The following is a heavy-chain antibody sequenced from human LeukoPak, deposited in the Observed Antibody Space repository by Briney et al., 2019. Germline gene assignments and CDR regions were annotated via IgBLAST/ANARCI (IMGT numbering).Heavy chain of an antibody. CDR2: IKQDGSEK. D-gene: IGHD5-18*01. J-gene: IGHJ6*03. CDR1: GFTFSTYW. V-gene: IGHV3-7*01. Sequence: GGSLRLSCAASGFTFSTYWMSWVRQAPGKGLEWVANIKQDGSEKYYVDSVKGRFTISRDNAKNSLYLQMNSLRAEDTAVYYCAREDSSGPGYYMDVWGKGTTVTVSS. CDR3: AREDSSGPGYYMDV.